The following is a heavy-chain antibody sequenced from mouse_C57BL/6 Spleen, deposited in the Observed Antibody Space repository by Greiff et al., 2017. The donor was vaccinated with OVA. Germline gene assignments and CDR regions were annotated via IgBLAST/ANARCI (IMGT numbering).Heavy chain of an antibody. D-gene: IGHD2-4*01. CDR2: INPYNGGT. CDR1: GYTFTDYY. J-gene: IGHJ4*01. CDR3: ARYYDYLYAMDY. Sequence: EVKLQESGPVLVKPGASVKMSCKASGYTFTDYYMNWVKQSHGKSLEWIGVINPYNGGTSYNQKFKGKATLTVDKSSSTAYMELNSLTSEDSAVYYCARYYDYLYAMDYWGQGTSVTVSS. V-gene: IGHV1-19*01.